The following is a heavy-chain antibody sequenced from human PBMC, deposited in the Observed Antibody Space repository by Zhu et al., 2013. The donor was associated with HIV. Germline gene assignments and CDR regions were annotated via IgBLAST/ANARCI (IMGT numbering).Heavy chain of an antibody. CDR3: VRGPGYCSSTSCSDFYYYMDV. J-gene: IGHJ6*03. Sequence: QVQLVQSGAEVKKPGASVKVSCKASGYIFNHYGITWVRQAPGQGLEWLGWISPYYGNTNYAQKFQGRVTMTTDTSTSTAYMELRSLRSDDTAVYYCVRGPGYCSSTSCSDFYYYMDVWGKGPRSPSP. D-gene: IGHD2-2*01. CDR2: ISPYYGNT. V-gene: IGHV1-18*01. CDR1: GYIFNHYG.